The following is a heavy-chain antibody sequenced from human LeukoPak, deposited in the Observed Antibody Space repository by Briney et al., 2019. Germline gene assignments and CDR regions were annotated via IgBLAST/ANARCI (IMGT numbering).Heavy chain of an antibody. CDR1: GFTFSSYA. CDR2: ISGGGGST. CDR3: AKDTDYYDSSEVFDF. D-gene: IGHD3-22*01. J-gene: IGHJ4*02. V-gene: IGHV3-23*01. Sequence: GGSLRLSCAASGFTFSSYAMSWVRQAPGKGLEWVSAISGGGGSTYYADSVKGRFTISRDNSKNTLYLQMNSLRAEDTAVFYCAKDTDYYDSSEVFDFWGQGTLVTVSS.